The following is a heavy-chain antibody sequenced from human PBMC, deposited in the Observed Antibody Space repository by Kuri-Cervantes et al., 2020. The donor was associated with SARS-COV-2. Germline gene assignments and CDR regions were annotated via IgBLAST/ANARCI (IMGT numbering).Heavy chain of an antibody. CDR2: INPNSGGT. Sequence: ASVKVSCKASGYTFTGYYMHWVRQAPGQGLEWMGWINPNSGGTNYAQKFQGRVTMTRDTSISTAYMELSRLRTDDTAVYYCARGRGIQWDAFDIWGQGTMVTVSS. CDR1: GYTFTGYY. J-gene: IGHJ3*02. D-gene: IGHD5-12*01. CDR3: ARGRGIQWDAFDI. V-gene: IGHV1-2*02.